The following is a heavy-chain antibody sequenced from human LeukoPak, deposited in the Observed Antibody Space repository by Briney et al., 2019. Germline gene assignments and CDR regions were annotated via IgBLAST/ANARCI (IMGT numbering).Heavy chain of an antibody. V-gene: IGHV4-39*07. Sequence: PSETLSLTCTVSGVSISSSNSYWGWIRQPPGKGLEWIGSIYYSGSTYYSPSLKSRVTISVDTSKNQFSLKLSSVTAADTAVYYCARLLRVGYCSTTTCNWFDPWGQGTLVTVSS. CDR2: IYYSGST. CDR3: ARLLRVGYCSTTTCNWFDP. J-gene: IGHJ5*02. CDR1: GVSISSSNSY. D-gene: IGHD2-2*03.